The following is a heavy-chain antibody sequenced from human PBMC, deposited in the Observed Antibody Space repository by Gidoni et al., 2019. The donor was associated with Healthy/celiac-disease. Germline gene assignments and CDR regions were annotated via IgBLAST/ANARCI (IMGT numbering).Heavy chain of an antibody. Sequence: EVQLVESGGGLVQPGGSLRLSCSASGFPFSSDGMHWVRQDPGKGLVWVSRINREGSSTSYADSVKGRFTISRDNAKNTLYLQMNSLRAEDTAVYYCARPGVVAAKRAFDIWGQGTMVTVSS. CDR3: ARPGVVAAKRAFDI. D-gene: IGHD2-15*01. CDR1: GFPFSSDG. CDR2: INREGSST. V-gene: IGHV3-74*01. J-gene: IGHJ3*02.